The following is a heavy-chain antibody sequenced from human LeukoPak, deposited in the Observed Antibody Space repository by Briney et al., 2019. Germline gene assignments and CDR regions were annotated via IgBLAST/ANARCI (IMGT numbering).Heavy chain of an antibody. V-gene: IGHV1-8*01. CDR3: ASMNCGGDCYYYYGMDV. D-gene: IGHD2-21*02. Sequence: ASVKASCKASGYTFTSYDINWVRQATGQGLEWMGWMNPNSGNTGYAQKFQGRVTMTRNTSISTAYMELSSLRSEDTAVYYCASMNCGGDCYYYYGMDVWGQGTTVTVSS. CDR1: GYTFTSYD. CDR2: MNPNSGNT. J-gene: IGHJ6*02.